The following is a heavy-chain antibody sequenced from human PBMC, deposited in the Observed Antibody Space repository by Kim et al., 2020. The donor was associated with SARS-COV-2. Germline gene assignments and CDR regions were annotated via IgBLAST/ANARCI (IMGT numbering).Heavy chain of an antibody. CDR3: ARHENSNYFFWFDP. CDR1: GGSISSSSYY. J-gene: IGHJ5*02. CDR2: IYYSGST. D-gene: IGHD4-4*01. V-gene: IGHV4-39*01. Sequence: SETLSLTCTVSGGSISSSSYYWGWIRQPPGKGLEWIGSIYYSGSTYYNPSLKSRVTISVDTSKNQFSLKLSSVTAADTAVYYCARHENSNYFFWFDPWGQGTLVTVSS.